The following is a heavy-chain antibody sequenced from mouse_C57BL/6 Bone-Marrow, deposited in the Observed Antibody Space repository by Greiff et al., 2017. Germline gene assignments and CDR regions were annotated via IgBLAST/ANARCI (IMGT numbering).Heavy chain of an antibody. CDR3: ARDPYYGNYVAFAY. CDR2: ISDGGSYT. CDR1: GFTFSSYA. D-gene: IGHD2-10*01. V-gene: IGHV5-4*01. J-gene: IGHJ3*01. Sequence: DVKLVESGGGLVKPGGSLKLSCAASGFTFSSYAMSWVRQTPEKRLEWVATISDGGSYTYYPDNVKGRFTISRDNAKNNLYLQMSHLKSEDTAMYYCARDPYYGNYVAFAYWGQGTLVTVSA.